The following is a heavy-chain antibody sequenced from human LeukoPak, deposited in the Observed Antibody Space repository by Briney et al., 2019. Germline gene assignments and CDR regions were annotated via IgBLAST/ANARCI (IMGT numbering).Heavy chain of an antibody. J-gene: IGHJ3*02. D-gene: IGHD2-2*01. CDR2: INPNSGGT. Sequence: ASVKVSCKASGYTFTGYYMHWVRQAPGQGLEWMGWINPNSGGTNYAQKFQGRVTMTRDTSISTAYMELSRLRSDDTAVYYSARLVPQKTGYCSSTSCYAGAFDIWGQGTMVTVSS. CDR3: ARLVPQKTGYCSSTSCYAGAFDI. V-gene: IGHV1-2*02. CDR1: GYTFTGYY.